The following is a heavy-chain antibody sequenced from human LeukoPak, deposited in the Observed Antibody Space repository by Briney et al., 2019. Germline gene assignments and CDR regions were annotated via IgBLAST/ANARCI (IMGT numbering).Heavy chain of an antibody. CDR3: AGRSYFDY. CDR1: GFTFSGYW. CDR2: ISYDGSNK. J-gene: IGHJ4*02. V-gene: IGHV3-30-3*01. Sequence: GGSLRLSCAASGFTFSGYWMTWIRQAPGKGLEWVAVISYDGSNKYYADSVKGRFTISRDNSKNTLYLQMNSLRAEDTAVYYCAGRSYFDYWGQGTLVTVSS.